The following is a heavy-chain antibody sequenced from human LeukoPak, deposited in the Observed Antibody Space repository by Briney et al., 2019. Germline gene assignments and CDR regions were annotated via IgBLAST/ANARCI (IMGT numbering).Heavy chain of an antibody. CDR3: ARDEMLRMLAVAVSFDY. D-gene: IGHD6-19*01. Sequence: GASVKVSCKASGYTFTSYGISWVRQAPGQGLEWMGRISAYNGNTNYAQKLQGRVTMTTDTSTSTAYMELRNLRSDDTAVYYCARDEMLRMLAVAVSFDYWGQGTLVTVSS. CDR2: ISAYNGNT. V-gene: IGHV1-18*01. CDR1: GYTFTSYG. J-gene: IGHJ4*02.